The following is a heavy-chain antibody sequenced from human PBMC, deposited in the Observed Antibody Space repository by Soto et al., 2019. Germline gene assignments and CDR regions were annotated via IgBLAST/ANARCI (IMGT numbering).Heavy chain of an antibody. J-gene: IGHJ6*02. Sequence: QVQLQESGPGLVKPSQTLSLTCTVSGGSISSGGYYWSWIRQHPGKGLGWIGYIYYSGSTYYNPSLKSRVTISVDTSKNQFSLKLSSVTAADTAVYYCASKKTAINYYYGMDVWGQGTTVTVSS. CDR2: IYYSGST. CDR1: GGSISSGGYY. CDR3: ASKKTAINYYYGMDV. D-gene: IGHD2-21*02. V-gene: IGHV4-31*03.